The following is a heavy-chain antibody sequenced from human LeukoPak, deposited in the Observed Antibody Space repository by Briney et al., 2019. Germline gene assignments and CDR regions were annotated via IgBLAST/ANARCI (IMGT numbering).Heavy chain of an antibody. D-gene: IGHD3-10*01. CDR3: HQYGAGST. CDR2: IREDGSAR. J-gene: IGHJ5*02. CDR1: GFSFKSYW. V-gene: IGHV3-7*03. Sequence: GGSLRLSCAPSGFSFKSYWMTWVRQAPGKGLEWVANIREDGSARWYVDSVKGRFTISRDDAKNSVYLQMNSLRAEDTALYYCHQYGAGSTWGQGTLVTVSS.